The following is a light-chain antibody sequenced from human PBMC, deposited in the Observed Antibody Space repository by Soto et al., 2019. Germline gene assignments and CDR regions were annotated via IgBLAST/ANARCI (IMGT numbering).Light chain of an antibody. J-gene: IGKJ5*01. CDR3: QQRNIWPPVT. CDR1: PSVTNY. V-gene: IGKV3-11*01. Sequence: EIVLTQSPATLSLSPGERATLSCRASPSVTNYLAWYQQKPGQAPRRLIYGAFNRANGIPARFSGSGSGTELSLTISSLEPEDFSVYYCQQRNIWPPVTFGQGTRLEIK. CDR2: GAF.